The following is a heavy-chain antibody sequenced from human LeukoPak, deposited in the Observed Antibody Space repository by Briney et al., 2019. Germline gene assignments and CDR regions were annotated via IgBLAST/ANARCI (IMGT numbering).Heavy chain of an antibody. J-gene: IGHJ6*02. CDR1: GFTVSSNY. Sequence: GGSLRLSCAASGFTVSSNYMSWVRQAPGKGLEWVSVIYSGGSTYYADSVKGRFTISRDNSKNTLYLQMNSLRAEDTAVYYCARGFIRRTRDGYNPRNGAYGMDVWGQGTTVTVSS. CDR2: IYSGGST. V-gene: IGHV3-53*01. CDR3: ARGFIRRTRDGYNPRNGAYGMDV. D-gene: IGHD5-24*01.